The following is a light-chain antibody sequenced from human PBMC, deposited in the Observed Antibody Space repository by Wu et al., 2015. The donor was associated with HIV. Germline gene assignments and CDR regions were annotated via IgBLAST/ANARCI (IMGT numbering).Light chain of an antibody. CDR1: QGIRYS. J-gene: IGKJ4*01. Sequence: DIQMTQSPSSLSASVGDRVTIICRASQGIRYSLAWYQQKPGKAPKLLLSAASRLESGVPSRFSGSGSGTDYTLTISSLQPEDFATYYCQQYYITPLTFGGGTKVEIK. V-gene: IGKV1-NL1*01. CDR2: AAS. CDR3: QQYYITPLT.